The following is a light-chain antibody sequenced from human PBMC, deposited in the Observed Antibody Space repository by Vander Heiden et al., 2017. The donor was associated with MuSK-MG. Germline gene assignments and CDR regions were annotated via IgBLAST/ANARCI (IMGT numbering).Light chain of an antibody. Sequence: SYELTQPPSVSVSPGQTASITCSGDKLGNKYASWYQQKAGQSPVLVIYQDDKRPSGIPERVSGSNSGNTATLTISGTQAMDEADDYCQAWDSNTHVVFGGGTKLTVL. J-gene: IGLJ2*01. CDR2: QDD. CDR3: QAWDSNTHVV. CDR1: KLGNKY. V-gene: IGLV3-1*01.